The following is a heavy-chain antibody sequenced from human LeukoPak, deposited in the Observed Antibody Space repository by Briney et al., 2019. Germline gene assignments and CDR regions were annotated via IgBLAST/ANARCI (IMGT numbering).Heavy chain of an antibody. D-gene: IGHD1-26*01. CDR1: GFTLSSNY. V-gene: IGHV3-53*01. CDR3: ARGGSYLSAFHI. J-gene: IGHJ3*02. Sequence: GGSLRLSCAASGFTLSSNYMSWVRQAPGKGLEGVSLIYSGGSTFYADSVKGRFTISRDNSKNTLYLQMNSLRAEDTAVYYCARGGSYLSAFHIWGQGTMLTVSS. CDR2: IYSGGST.